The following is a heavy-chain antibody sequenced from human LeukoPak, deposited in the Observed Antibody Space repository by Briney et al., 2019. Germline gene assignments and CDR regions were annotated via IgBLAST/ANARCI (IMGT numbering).Heavy chain of an antibody. CDR1: GFTFSNYY. Sequence: GGSLRLSCAASGFTFSNYYMSWIRHAPGKGLEWVSYINTIGTTIYYADSLKGRFTISRDNAKNSLSLQMDSLRAEDTAVYYCAKEDSLNFGVVDYWGQGTLVTVSS. CDR2: INTIGTTI. D-gene: IGHD3-3*01. V-gene: IGHV3-11*01. CDR3: AKEDSLNFGVVDY. J-gene: IGHJ4*02.